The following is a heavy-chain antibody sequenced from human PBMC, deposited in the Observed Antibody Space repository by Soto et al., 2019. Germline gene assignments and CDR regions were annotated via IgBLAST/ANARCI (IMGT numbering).Heavy chain of an antibody. CDR3: ARRPGSGRSVDY. Sequence: EVQLMESGGGLVQPGGSLRLSCAASGLTFSDHYMDWVRQAPGKGLEWVGLIRDKANSYTTEYAASVRGRFTISGDESKNSLYLQMNSLKTEDTAVYYCARRPGSGRSVDYWGQGTLVTVSS. V-gene: IGHV3-72*01. CDR1: GLTFSDHY. CDR2: IRDKANSYTT. D-gene: IGHD3-10*01. J-gene: IGHJ4*02.